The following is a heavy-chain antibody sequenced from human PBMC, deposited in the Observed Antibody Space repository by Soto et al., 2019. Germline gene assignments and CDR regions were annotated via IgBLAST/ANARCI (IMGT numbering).Heavy chain of an antibody. Sequence: GGSLRLSCAASGFTFSSYAMSWVRQAPGKGLEWVSAISGSGGSTYYADSVKGRFTISRDNSKNTLYLQMNSLRAEDTAVYYCAGRSYKWLWVRYFDLWGRGTLVTVSS. CDR2: ISGSGGST. CDR3: AGRSYKWLWVRYFDL. V-gene: IGHV3-23*01. J-gene: IGHJ2*01. CDR1: GFTFSSYA. D-gene: IGHD3-22*01.